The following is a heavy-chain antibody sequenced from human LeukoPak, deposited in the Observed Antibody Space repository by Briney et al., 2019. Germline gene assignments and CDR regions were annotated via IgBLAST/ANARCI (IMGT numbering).Heavy chain of an antibody. CDR2: INHSGST. Sequence: SETLSLTCTVSGNSFGDYYWSWIRQPPGKGLEWIGEINHSGSTNYNPSLKSRVTISLDTSKSQFSLKVRYVTAADTAVYYCARGLNDSWTGENYWGQGTLVTVSS. CDR1: GNSFGDYY. V-gene: IGHV4-34*01. CDR3: ARGLNDSWTGENY. D-gene: IGHD3-3*01. J-gene: IGHJ4*02.